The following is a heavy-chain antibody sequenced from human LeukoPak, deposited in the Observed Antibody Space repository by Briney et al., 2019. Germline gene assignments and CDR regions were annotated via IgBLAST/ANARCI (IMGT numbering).Heavy chain of an antibody. CDR1: GFTFSAYN. V-gene: IGHV3-21*01. D-gene: IGHD3-10*01. Sequence: KPGESLRLSCAASGFTFSAYNMNWVRRAPGKGLEWVASIDTSSSYIFYADSVRGRFTISRDNAKNSLYLQMNSLRAEDTAVYYCARAISEESVWGQGTLVTVSS. J-gene: IGHJ4*02. CDR3: ARAISEESV. CDR2: IDTSSSYI.